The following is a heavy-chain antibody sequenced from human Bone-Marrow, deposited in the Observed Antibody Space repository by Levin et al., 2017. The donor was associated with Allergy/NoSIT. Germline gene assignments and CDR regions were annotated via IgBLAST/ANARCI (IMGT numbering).Heavy chain of an antibody. CDR1: GFTVSSNF. CDR3: ARLYRSSRGIDP. D-gene: IGHD6-13*01. J-gene: IGHJ5*02. V-gene: IGHV3-66*02. Sequence: GGSLRLSCTASGFTVSSNFMTWVHQAPGKGLEWVSLIYAGGSTYYADSVRGRFTISRDNSKNTLYLQMNSLRAEDTAVYYCARLYRSSRGIDPWGQGTLVTVSS. CDR2: IYAGGST.